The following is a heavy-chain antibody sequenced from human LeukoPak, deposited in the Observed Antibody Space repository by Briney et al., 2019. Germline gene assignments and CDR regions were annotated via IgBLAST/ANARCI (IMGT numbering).Heavy chain of an antibody. CDR3: ARGSYSGSYYVPLFDY. Sequence: GGSLRLSCAASGFTFSSYAMHCVRQAPGKGLEWVAVISYDGSNKYYADSVKGRFTISRDNSKNTLYLQMNSLRSDDTAVYYCARGSYSGSYYVPLFDYWGQGTLVTVSS. CDR2: ISYDGSNK. CDR1: GFTFSSYA. D-gene: IGHD1-26*01. J-gene: IGHJ4*02. V-gene: IGHV3-30-3*01.